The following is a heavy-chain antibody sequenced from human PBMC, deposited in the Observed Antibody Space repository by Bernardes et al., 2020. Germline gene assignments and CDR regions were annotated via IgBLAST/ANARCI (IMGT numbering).Heavy chain of an antibody. CDR2: MNPNSGNT. CDR3: ARGFMVQRYAGLYYFDY. J-gene: IGHJ4*02. Sequence: ASVKVSCKASGYTFTSYDINWVRQATGQGLEWMGWMNPNSGNTGYAQKFQGRVTMTRNTSISTAYMELSSLRSEDTAVYYCARGFMVQRYAGLYYFDYWGQGTLVTVSS. D-gene: IGHD3-10*01. V-gene: IGHV1-8*01. CDR1: GYTFTSYD.